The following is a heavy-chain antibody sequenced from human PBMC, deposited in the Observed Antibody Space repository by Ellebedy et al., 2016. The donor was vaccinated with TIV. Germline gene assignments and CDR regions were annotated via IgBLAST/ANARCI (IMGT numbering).Heavy chain of an antibody. J-gene: IGHJ4*02. CDR2: IYYSGST. Sequence: MPSETLSLTCTVSGGSISDDYWSWIRQPPGKGLEWIGYIYYSGSTNYNPSLKSRVTISVDTSKNQFSLNLSSVTAADTAVYYCSRGVVGSGSYRVFDYWGQGTLVTVSS. V-gene: IGHV4-59*01. D-gene: IGHD3-10*01. CDR1: GGSISDDY. CDR3: SRGVVGSGSYRVFDY.